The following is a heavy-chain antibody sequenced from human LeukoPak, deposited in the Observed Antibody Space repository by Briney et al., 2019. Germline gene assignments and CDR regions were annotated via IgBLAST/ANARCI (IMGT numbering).Heavy chain of an antibody. Sequence: SETLSLTCAVSGGSISSYYWSWIRQPPGKGLEWIGEINHSGSTNYNPSLKSRVTISVDTSKNQFSLKLSSVTAADTAVYYCARQLMVRGRSKNDYWGQGTLVTVSS. V-gene: IGHV4-34*01. D-gene: IGHD3-10*01. CDR1: GGSISSYY. CDR3: ARQLMVRGRSKNDY. CDR2: INHSGST. J-gene: IGHJ4*02.